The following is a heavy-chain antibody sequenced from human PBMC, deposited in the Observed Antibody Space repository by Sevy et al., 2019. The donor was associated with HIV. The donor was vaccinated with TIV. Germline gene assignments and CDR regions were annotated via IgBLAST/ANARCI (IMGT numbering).Heavy chain of an antibody. V-gene: IGHV3-7*01. Sequence: GGSLGLSCAASGFTCSSYWMTWVRQAPGKGLEWVANIKQDMSEKYYADSVKGRFTISRDNAKNSLYLQMNSLRVEDTAVYYCARDLPPSATTVAHFDYWGRGTLVTVSS. J-gene: IGHJ4*02. D-gene: IGHD4-17*01. CDR1: GFTCSSYW. CDR2: IKQDMSEK. CDR3: ARDLPPSATTVAHFDY.